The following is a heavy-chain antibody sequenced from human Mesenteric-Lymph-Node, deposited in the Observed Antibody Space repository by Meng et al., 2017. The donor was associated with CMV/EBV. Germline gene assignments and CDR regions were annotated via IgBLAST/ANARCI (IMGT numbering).Heavy chain of an antibody. CDR3: ARVGRLQWNFDY. J-gene: IGHJ4*02. Sequence: GGSLRLSCTVSGGSVSSGSYYWSWIRQPPGKGLEWVSYISSSGSTIYYADSVKGRFTISRDNAKNSLYLQMNSLRAEDTAVYYCARVGRLQWNFDYWGQGTLVTVSS. CDR1: GGSVSSGSYY. D-gene: IGHD5-24*01. CDR2: ISSSGSTI. V-gene: IGHV3-11*04.